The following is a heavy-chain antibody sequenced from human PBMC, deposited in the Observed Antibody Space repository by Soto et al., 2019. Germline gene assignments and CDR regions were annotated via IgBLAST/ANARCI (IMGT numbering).Heavy chain of an antibody. Sequence: GGSLRLSCAASGFTFSMYWMHWVRQVPGKGPEWVSRINDDGISTNYADSVKGRFTISRDNAKNTLYLQMNALRVEDTAVYYCTRGPRSTSTGTGAFWGQGTMVTVSS. J-gene: IGHJ4*02. D-gene: IGHD1-1*01. V-gene: IGHV3-74*01. CDR1: GFTFSMYW. CDR2: INDDGIST. CDR3: TRGPRSTSTGTGAF.